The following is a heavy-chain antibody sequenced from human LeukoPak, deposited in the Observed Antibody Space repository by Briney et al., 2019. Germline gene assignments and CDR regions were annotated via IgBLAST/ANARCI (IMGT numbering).Heavy chain of an antibody. J-gene: IGHJ6*02. CDR2: ISSSSSTI. D-gene: IGHD5-12*01. Sequence: GGSLRLSCAASGFTVSSNYMSWVRQAPGKGLEWVSYISSSSSTIYYADSVKGRFTISRDNAKNSLYLQMNSLRAGDTAVYYCARGGSRGPTAPLATTYYYYGMDVWGQGTTVTVSS. CDR3: ARGGSRGPTAPLATTYYYYGMDV. V-gene: IGHV3-48*04. CDR1: GFTVSSNY.